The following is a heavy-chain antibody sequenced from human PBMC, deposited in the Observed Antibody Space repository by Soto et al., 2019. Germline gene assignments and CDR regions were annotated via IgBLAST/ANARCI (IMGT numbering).Heavy chain of an antibody. CDR1: GFTFSNYW. V-gene: IGHV3-74*03. J-gene: IGHJ4*01. CDR2: INTDESST. CDR3: ARDGAYCGGDCYSLFNLEY. D-gene: IGHD2-21*02. Sequence: GWSLRLSCAASGFTFSNYWMHWVRQAPGKGLVWVSRINTDESSTTYADSVKGRFTVSRDNAKNTPYLQMNSLRAEDTAVYYCARDGAYCGGDCYSLFNLEYWGQGTLVTVSS.